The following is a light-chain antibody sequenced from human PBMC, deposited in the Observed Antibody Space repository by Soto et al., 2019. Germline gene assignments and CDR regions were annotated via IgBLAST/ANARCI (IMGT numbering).Light chain of an antibody. V-gene: IGKV1-12*01. CDR2: AAS. J-gene: IGKJ4*01. Sequence: DIQMTQSPSSVSASVGDSLTITCRASQGITSWVAWYQHKPGRAPKLLIYAASRLQSGLQSRFSGSGSGTDFTLTISSLQPEDFGTYYCQQTSSFPLTLGGGTKVEIK. CDR3: QQTSSFPLT. CDR1: QGITSW.